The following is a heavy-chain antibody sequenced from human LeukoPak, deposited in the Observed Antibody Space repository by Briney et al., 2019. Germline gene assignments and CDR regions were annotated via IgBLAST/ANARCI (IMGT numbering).Heavy chain of an antibody. Sequence: ASVKVSCKASGYTFTGYYMHWVRQAPGQGLEWMGWINPNSGGTNYAQKFQGRVTMTRDTSISTAYMELSRLRSDDTAVYYCARVRGCSSTSCSYYYYYYMDVWGKGTTVTVSS. CDR3: ARVRGCSSTSCSYYYYYYMDV. D-gene: IGHD2-2*01. CDR1: GYTFTGYY. CDR2: INPNSGGT. V-gene: IGHV1-2*02. J-gene: IGHJ6*03.